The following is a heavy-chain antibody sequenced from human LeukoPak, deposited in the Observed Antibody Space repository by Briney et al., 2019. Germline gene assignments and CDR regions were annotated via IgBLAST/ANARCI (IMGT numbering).Heavy chain of an antibody. CDR1: GFTFSSYG. J-gene: IGHJ4*02. Sequence: PGGSLRLSCAASGFTFSSYGMHWVRQAPGKGLEWVGHIKSKTDRGTTDYAAPVKDRFTISRDDSRNTLYLQMNSLKTEDTAVYYCTTDWRRYCGSTNCYYFDYWGQGTLVTVSS. CDR3: TTDWRRYCGSTNCYYFDY. D-gene: IGHD2-2*01. CDR2: IKSKTDRGTT. V-gene: IGHV3-15*01.